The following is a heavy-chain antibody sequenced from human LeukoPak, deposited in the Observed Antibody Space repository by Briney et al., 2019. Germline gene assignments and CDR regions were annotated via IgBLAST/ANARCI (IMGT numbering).Heavy chain of an antibody. Sequence: PGGSLRLSCAASGFTFSSYAMHWVRQAPGKGLEYVSTISSNGGSTYYANSVKGRFTISRDNSKNTLYLQMGSLRAEDMAVYYCARGGCSWYYPYFDYWGQGTLVTVSS. V-gene: IGHV3-64*01. CDR2: ISSNGGST. D-gene: IGHD6-13*01. J-gene: IGHJ4*02. CDR3: ARGGCSWYYPYFDY. CDR1: GFTFSSYA.